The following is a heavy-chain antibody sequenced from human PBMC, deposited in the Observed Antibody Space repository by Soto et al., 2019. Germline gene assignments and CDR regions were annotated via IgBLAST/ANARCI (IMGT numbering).Heavy chain of an antibody. CDR2: IYSTGTT. Sequence: EVQLVESGGGLIQPGGSLKLSCAASGFTVGNNYMSWVRQAPGKGLEWVSLIYSTGTTKYADSVKGRFTVSRDNDKNTLYLQMNSLRAADTAVYYCAKDRRGSGSHYNSFGYWGQGTLVTVSS. J-gene: IGHJ4*02. CDR1: GFTVGNNY. CDR3: AKDRRGSGSHYNSFGY. V-gene: IGHV3-53*01. D-gene: IGHD3-10*01.